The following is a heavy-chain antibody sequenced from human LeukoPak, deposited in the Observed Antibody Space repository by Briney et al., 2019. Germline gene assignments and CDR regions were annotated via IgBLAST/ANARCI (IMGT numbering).Heavy chain of an antibody. V-gene: IGHV3-33*08. J-gene: IGHJ2*01. CDR2: IWYDGSNK. CDR1: GFTFSNYG. D-gene: IGHD7-27*01. CDR3: TRGLGLWYFDL. Sequence: GGSLRLSCAASGFTFSNYGMHWVRQAPGKGLEWVAVIWYDGSNKYYADSVKGRFTISRDNSKNTLYLQMNSLRAEDTAVYYCTRGLGLWYFDLWGRGTLVTVSS.